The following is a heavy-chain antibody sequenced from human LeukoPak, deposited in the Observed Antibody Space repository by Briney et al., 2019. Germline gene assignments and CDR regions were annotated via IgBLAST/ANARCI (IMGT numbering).Heavy chain of an antibody. Sequence: SETLSLTCAVYGGSFSGYYWSWIRQPPGKGLEWIGSIYYSGSTYYNPSLKSRVTISVDTSKNQFSLKLSSVTAADTAVYYCARLDRVAVAGRLYYFDYWGQGTLVTVSS. CDR2: IYYSGST. J-gene: IGHJ4*02. V-gene: IGHV4-34*01. D-gene: IGHD6-19*01. CDR1: GGSFSGYY. CDR3: ARLDRVAVAGRLYYFDY.